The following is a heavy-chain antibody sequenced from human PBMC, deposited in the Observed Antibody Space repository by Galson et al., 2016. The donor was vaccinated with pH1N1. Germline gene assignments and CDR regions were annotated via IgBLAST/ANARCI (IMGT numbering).Heavy chain of an antibody. D-gene: IGHD1-26*01. Sequence: SLRLSCAASGFIFSDYWMSWVRQAPGKGLEWVAKINQDGSRKYYVDSMKCRCTISRDNAENSLSLQMNSLRVEDTALYYCATEDYYTSLYWGQGILVTVSS. V-gene: IGHV3-7*01. CDR2: INQDGSRK. CDR3: ATEDYYTSLY. CDR1: GFIFSDYW. J-gene: IGHJ4*02.